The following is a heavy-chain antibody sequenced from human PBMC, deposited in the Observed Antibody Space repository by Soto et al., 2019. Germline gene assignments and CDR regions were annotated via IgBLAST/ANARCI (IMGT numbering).Heavy chain of an antibody. J-gene: IGHJ4*02. Sequence: ASETLSLTCTVSGGSVSSGSYYWSWIRQPPGKGLEWIGYIYYSGSTNYNPSLKSRVTISVDTSKNQFSLKLSSVTAADTAVYYCARGGELVTATYFDYWGQGTLVTVSS. CDR1: GGSVSSGSYY. CDR2: IYYSGST. CDR3: ARGGELVTATYFDY. D-gene: IGHD2-21*02. V-gene: IGHV4-61*01.